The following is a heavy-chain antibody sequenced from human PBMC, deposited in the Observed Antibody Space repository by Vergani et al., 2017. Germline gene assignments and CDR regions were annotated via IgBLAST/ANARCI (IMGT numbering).Heavy chain of an antibody. V-gene: IGHV3-21*01. Sequence: EVQLVESGGGLVKPGGSLRLSCAASGFTFSSYSMNWVRQAPGKGLEWVSSISSSSSYIYYADSVKGRFTISRDNAKNSLYLQMNSLRAEDTAVYYCARGPPGYCSGGSCYYLDYWGQGTLVTVSS. D-gene: IGHD2-15*01. J-gene: IGHJ4*02. CDR2: ISSSSSYI. CDR1: GFTFSSYS. CDR3: ARGPPGYCSGGSCYYLDY.